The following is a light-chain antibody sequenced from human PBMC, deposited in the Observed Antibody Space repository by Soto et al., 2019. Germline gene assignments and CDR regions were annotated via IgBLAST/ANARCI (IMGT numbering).Light chain of an antibody. CDR3: CSYAGSSTPYV. CDR2: EVT. V-gene: IGLV2-14*01. CDR1: NSDINNYDY. Sequence: QSALTQPASVSGSPGQSITLSCTGANSDINNYDYVSWYRQYPGLAPQLIISEVTNRPSVISDRFSGSKSANTAYLTISGLQVEDEADYYCCSYAGSSTPYVFGTGTKLTVL. J-gene: IGLJ1*01.